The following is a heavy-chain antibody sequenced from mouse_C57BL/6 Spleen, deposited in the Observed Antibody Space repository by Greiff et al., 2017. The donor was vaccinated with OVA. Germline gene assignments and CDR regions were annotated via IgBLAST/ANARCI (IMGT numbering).Heavy chain of an antibody. D-gene: IGHD2-3*01. J-gene: IGHJ1*03. CDR1: GFTFSDYY. V-gene: IGHV5-16*01. Sequence: EVKLMESEGGLVQPGSSMKLSCTASGFTFSDYYMAWVRQVPEKGLEWVANINYDGSSTYYLDSLKSRFIISRDNAKNILYLQMSSLKSEDTATYYCARDRGWLLRYFDVWGTGTTGTVSS. CDR3: ARDRGWLLRYFDV. CDR2: INYDGSST.